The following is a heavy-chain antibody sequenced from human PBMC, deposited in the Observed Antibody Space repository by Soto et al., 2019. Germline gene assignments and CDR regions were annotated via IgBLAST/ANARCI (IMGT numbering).Heavy chain of an antibody. CDR3: AKVRNYYGSGSYLGSINYYYYYMDV. Sequence: GGSLRLSCAASGFTFSSYAMSWVRQAPGKGLEWVSAISGSGGSTYYADSLKGRFTISRDNSKNTRYLQMNSLEAEDTAVYYCAKVRNYYGSGSYLGSINYYYYYMDVWGKGTTVTVSS. J-gene: IGHJ6*03. V-gene: IGHV3-23*01. CDR1: GFTFSSYA. D-gene: IGHD3-10*01. CDR2: ISGSGGST.